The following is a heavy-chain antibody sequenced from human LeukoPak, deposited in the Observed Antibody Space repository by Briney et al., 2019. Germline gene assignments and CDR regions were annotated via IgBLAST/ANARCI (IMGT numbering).Heavy chain of an antibody. CDR1: GGSIRSSSYY. D-gene: IGHD5-24*01. CDR3: ARRPIYYYYMHV. J-gene: IGHJ6*03. V-gene: IGHV4-39*01. Sequence: SETLSLTCTDSGGSIRSSSYYWGWIRQPPGKGLEWIGSIYYSGSTYYNPSLKSRVTISVDTSKNQFSLKLSSVTAADTAVYYCARRPIYYYYMHVWGKGTTVTVSS. CDR2: IYYSGST.